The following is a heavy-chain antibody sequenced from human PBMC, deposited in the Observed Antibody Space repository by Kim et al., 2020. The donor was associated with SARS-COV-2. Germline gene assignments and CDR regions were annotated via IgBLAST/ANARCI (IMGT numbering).Heavy chain of an antibody. J-gene: IGHJ4*02. CDR1: GFTFSNAW. D-gene: IGHD5-12*01. CDR3: TTGLVPYSGYDWALDY. CDR2: IKSKTDGGTT. V-gene: IGHV3-15*01. Sequence: GGSLRLSCAASGFTFSNAWMSWVRQAPGKGLEWVGRIKSKTDGGTTDYAAPVKGRFTISRDDSKNTLYLQMNSLKTEDTAVYYCTTGLVPYSGYDWALDYWGQGTLVTVSS.